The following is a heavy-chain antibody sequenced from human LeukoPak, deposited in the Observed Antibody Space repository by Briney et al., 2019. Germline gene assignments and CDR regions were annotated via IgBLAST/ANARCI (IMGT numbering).Heavy chain of an antibody. D-gene: IGHD6-19*01. V-gene: IGHV3-48*03. J-gene: IGHJ4*02. CDR1: GFTFSSYE. CDR2: ISSSGCTI. Sequence: PGGSLRLSCAASGFTFSSYEMNWVRQAPGKGLEWVSYISSSGCTIYYADSVKGRFTISRDNAKNSLYLQMNSLRAEDTAVYYCARGGGWRHFDCWGQGTLVTVS. CDR3: ARGGGWRHFDC.